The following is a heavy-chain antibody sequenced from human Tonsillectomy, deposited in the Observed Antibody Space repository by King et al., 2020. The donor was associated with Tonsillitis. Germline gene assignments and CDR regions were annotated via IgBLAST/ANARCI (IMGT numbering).Heavy chain of an antibody. V-gene: IGHV3-7*03. Sequence: VQLVESGGGLVQPGGSLRLSCAASGFTFSSYWMSWVRQAPGKGLEWVANIKPDGSEKNYVDSEKGRFTISRDNGRNSLYLQMNSLRAEDTAVYYCARALRGGHFDNWGQGTLVIVSS. CDR2: IKPDGSEK. D-gene: IGHD3-16*01. CDR1: GFTFSSYW. CDR3: ARALRGGHFDN. J-gene: IGHJ4*02.